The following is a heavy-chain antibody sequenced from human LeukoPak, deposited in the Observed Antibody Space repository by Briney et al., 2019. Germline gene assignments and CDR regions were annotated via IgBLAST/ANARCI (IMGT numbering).Heavy chain of an antibody. J-gene: IGHJ4*02. CDR2: ISGSGGST. V-gene: IGHV3-23*01. Sequence: GGSLRLSCAASGFTFDDYGMSWVRQAPGKGLEWVSAISGSGGSTYFADSVKGLLTISRDNSKNTLYLQMNSLRAEDTAAYYCAKDQKPYGDYVLPDYWGQGTLVTVSS. CDR3: AKDQKPYGDYVLPDY. D-gene: IGHD4-17*01. CDR1: GFTFDDYG.